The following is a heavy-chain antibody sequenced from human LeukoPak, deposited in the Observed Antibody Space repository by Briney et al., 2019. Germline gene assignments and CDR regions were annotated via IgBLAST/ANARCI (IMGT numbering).Heavy chain of an antibody. CDR2: IYSGGST. Sequence: PGGSLRLSCAASGFTVSSNYMSWVRQAPGKGLEWVSVIYSGGSTYYADSVKGRYTISRDNSKNTLYLRMNSLRAEDTAVYYCARDTRGIAAAGTGIDYWGQGTLVTVSS. D-gene: IGHD6-13*01. CDR1: GFTVSSNY. CDR3: ARDTRGIAAAGTGIDY. V-gene: IGHV3-53*01. J-gene: IGHJ4*02.